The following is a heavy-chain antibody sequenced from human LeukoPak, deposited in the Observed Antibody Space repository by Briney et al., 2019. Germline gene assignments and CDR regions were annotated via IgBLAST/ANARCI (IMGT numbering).Heavy chain of an antibody. CDR3: AKDFGSGWYFYDY. CDR1: GFTFDDYA. J-gene: IGHJ4*02. CDR2: ISWDGGST. D-gene: IGHD6-19*01. Sequence: GGSLRLSCAASGFTFDDYAMHWVRQAPGKGLEWVSLISWDGGSTYYADSVKGRFTISRDNSKNSLYLQMNSLRAEDTALYYCAKDFGSGWYFYDYWGQGTLVTVSS. V-gene: IGHV3-43D*03.